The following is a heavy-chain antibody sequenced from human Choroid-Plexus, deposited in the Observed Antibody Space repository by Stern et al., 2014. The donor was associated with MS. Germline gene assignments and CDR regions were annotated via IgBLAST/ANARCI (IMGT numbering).Heavy chain of an antibody. CDR1: GYIFTGYY. J-gene: IGHJ6*02. D-gene: IGHD3-3*01. Sequence: QVQLLQPGAEVKKPGASVKVSCKTSGYIFTGYYIPWVRQAPGQGLEWMAWINPNTGGTKYAQKFQGRVTMSRDTSISTAYVELSSLTSDDTAVYYCARDQRGITIFGVVTDYYYLGMDVWGQGTTVTVSS. CDR3: ARDQRGITIFGVVTDYYYLGMDV. V-gene: IGHV1-2*02. CDR2: INPNTGGT.